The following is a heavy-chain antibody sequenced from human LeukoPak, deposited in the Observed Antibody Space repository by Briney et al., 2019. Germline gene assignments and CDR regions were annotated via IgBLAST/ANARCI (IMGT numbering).Heavy chain of an antibody. J-gene: IGHJ4*02. CDR1: GFTFSSYG. D-gene: IGHD3-3*01. V-gene: IGHV3-30*02. CDR2: IRYDGSNK. CDR3: AKDIPQTTYDFWSGYYGSGH. Sequence: QTGGSLRLSCAASGFTFSSYGMHWVRQAPGKGLEWVAFIRYDGSNKYYADSVKGRFTISRDNSKNTLYLQMNSLRAEDTAVYYCAKDIPQTTYDFWSGYYGSGHWGQGTLVTVSS.